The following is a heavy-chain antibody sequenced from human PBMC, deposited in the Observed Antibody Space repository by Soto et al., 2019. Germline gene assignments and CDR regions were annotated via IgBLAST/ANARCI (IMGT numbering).Heavy chain of an antibody. CDR2: IYWDDVK. CDR3: AHSGCGDGDPCFDY. V-gene: IGHV2-5*02. J-gene: IGHJ4*02. CDR1: GFSLTTSPVG. Sequence: QITLKESGSDLVRPTQTLTLTCSFSGFSLTTSPVGVGWIRQPPGKALEWLALIYWDDVKRYSPSLRSRLTITKDTSRNQVVLTMTNMDPVDTGTYYCAHSGCGDGDPCFDYWGQGALVAVSS. D-gene: IGHD4-17*01.